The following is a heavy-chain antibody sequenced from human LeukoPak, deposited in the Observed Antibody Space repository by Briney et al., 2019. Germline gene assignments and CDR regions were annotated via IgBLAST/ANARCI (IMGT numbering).Heavy chain of an antibody. CDR1: GFTVSSNY. Sequence: GSLRLSCAASGFTVSSNYMNWVRQPPGKGLEWIGEINHSGSTNYNPSLKSRVTISVDTSKNQFSLKLSSVTAADTAVYYCARPHCSSTSCYTRGGEDFDYWGQGTLVTVSS. V-gene: IGHV4-34*01. J-gene: IGHJ4*02. CDR3: ARPHCSSTSCYTRGGEDFDY. D-gene: IGHD2-2*02. CDR2: INHSGST.